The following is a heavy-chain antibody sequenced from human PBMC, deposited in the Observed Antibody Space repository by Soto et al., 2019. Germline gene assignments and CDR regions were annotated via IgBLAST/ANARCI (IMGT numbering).Heavy chain of an antibody. Sequence: GSSLRLSCAASGFPFRNYGIHWVRQAPGKGLEWVAVISYDGSNKYYADSVKGRFTISRDNSKNTLYLQMNSLRAEDTAVYYCANSQRGFDYWGQGTLVTVSS. CDR3: ANSQRGFDY. V-gene: IGHV3-30*18. CDR1: GFPFRNYG. CDR2: ISYDGSNK. J-gene: IGHJ4*02.